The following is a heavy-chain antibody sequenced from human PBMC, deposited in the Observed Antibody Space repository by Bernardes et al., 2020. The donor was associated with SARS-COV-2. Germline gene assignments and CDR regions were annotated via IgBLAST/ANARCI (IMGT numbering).Heavy chain of an antibody. CDR3: AKGGPYSSGWFNWFDP. V-gene: IGHV3-23*01. J-gene: IGHJ5*02. CDR1: GFTFSSYA. Sequence: GGSLRLSCAASGFTFSSYAMSWVRQAPGKGLEWVSAISGSGGSTYYADSVKGRFTISRDNSKNTVYLQMNSLRAEDTAVFYCAKGGPYSSGWFNWFDPWGQGTLVIVSS. CDR2: ISGSGGST. D-gene: IGHD6-19*01.